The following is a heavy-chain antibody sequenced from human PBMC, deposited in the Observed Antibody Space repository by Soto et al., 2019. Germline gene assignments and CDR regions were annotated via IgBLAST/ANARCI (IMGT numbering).Heavy chain of an antibody. CDR1: GFTFSDYT. Sequence: EVQLVESGGGLVKPGGSLRLSCAASGFTFSDYTMNWVRQAPGKGLEWVSSISASGAKMHFADSVKGRFTISRDKAKNSLYMQMNSLRVEDTGVFYCLRGDSRDYWGQGTLVTVSS. CDR2: ISASGAKM. CDR3: LRGDSRDY. D-gene: IGHD2-21*01. V-gene: IGHV3-21*02. J-gene: IGHJ4*02.